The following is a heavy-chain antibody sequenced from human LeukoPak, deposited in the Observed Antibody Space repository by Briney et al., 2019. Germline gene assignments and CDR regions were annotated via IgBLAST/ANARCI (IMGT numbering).Heavy chain of an antibody. CDR1: GYSIISGYY. D-gene: IGHD6-19*01. Sequence: SETLSLTCSVSGYSIISGYYWGWLRQPPGKGLEWMGSIYHSGKTYDNASLKSRVSISVDTSNNEFSLKLTSVTAADTAVYYCARFGYSGWSPRYNWFDPWGQGTLVTVSS. V-gene: IGHV4-38-2*02. J-gene: IGHJ5*02. CDR2: IYHSGKT. CDR3: ARFGYSGWSPRYNWFDP.